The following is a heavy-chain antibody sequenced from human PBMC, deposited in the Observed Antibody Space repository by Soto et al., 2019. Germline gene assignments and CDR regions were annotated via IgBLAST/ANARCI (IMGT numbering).Heavy chain of an antibody. CDR2: INAGNGNT. D-gene: IGHD3-3*01. V-gene: IGHV1-3*01. J-gene: IGHJ5*02. CDR1: GYTFTGYY. CDR3: ARDRRGPGDYDFWSGYLEGGFDP. Sequence: ASVKVSCKASGYTFTGYYMHWVRQAPGQRLEWMGWINAGNGNTKYSQKFQGRVTITRDTSASTAYMELSSLRSEDTAVYYCARDRRGPGDYDFWSGYLEGGFDPWGQGTLVTVSS.